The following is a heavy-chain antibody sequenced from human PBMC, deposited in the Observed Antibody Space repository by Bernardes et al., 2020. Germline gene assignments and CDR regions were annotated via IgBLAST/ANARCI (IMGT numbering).Heavy chain of an antibody. D-gene: IGHD1-1*01. J-gene: IGHJ3*02. CDR1: GFTFSSYG. V-gene: IGHV3-30*18. CDR2: ISYDGSNK. CDR3: AKDLYNWNDLGYAFDI. Sequence: VGSLSLSRAASGFTFSSYGMHWVRQAPGKGLEWVAVISYDGSNKYYADSVKGRFTISRDNSKNTLYLQMNSLRAEDTAVYYCAKDLYNWNDLGYAFDIWGQGTMVTVSS.